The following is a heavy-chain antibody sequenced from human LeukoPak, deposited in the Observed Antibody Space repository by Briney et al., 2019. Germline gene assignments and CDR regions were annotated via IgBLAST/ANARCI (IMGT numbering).Heavy chain of an antibody. V-gene: IGHV1-69*04. CDR2: IIPTTGLA. Sequence: ASVKLSCKASGGTFSNLAISWVRQAPGQGLEWMGSIIPTTGLANYAQHFQGRVTITADKSTSTAYMELSSLRSEDTAVYYCARAPPRLDGYILYYWGQGTLVTVSS. J-gene: IGHJ4*02. D-gene: IGHD5-24*01. CDR1: GGTFSNLA. CDR3: ARAPPRLDGYILYY.